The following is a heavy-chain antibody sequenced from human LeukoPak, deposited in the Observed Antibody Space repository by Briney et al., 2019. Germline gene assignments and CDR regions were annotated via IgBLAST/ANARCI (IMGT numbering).Heavy chain of an antibody. V-gene: IGHV5-10-1*01. CDR1: GYSFTSYC. J-gene: IGHJ3*02. D-gene: IGHD3-10*01. CDR3: ARLRVRGVIGAFDI. CDR2: INPSDSYN. Sequence: TLKISRQGSGYSFTSYCISRVRQMPGIGLEWMRRINPSDSYNNYRPSFQGHVTISADKSISTAYLQWSSPKASDTAMYYCARLRVRGVIGAFDIWGQGTMVTVSS.